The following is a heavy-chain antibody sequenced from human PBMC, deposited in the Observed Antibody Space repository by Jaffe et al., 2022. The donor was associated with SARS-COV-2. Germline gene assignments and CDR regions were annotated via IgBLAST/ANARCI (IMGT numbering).Heavy chain of an antibody. V-gene: IGHV1-3*01. CDR3: ARDLSTGTTALGWFDP. D-gene: IGHD1-7*01. Sequence: QVQLVQSGAEVKKPGASVKVSCKASGYTFTSYAMHWVRQAPGQRLEWMGWINAGNGNTKYSQKFQGRVTITRDTSASTAYMELSSLRSEDTAVYYCARDLSTGTTALGWFDPWGQGTLVTVSS. CDR2: INAGNGNT. CDR1: GYTFTSYA. J-gene: IGHJ5*02.